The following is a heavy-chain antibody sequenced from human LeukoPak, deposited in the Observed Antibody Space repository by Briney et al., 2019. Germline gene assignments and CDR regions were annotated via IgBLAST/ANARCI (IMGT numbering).Heavy chain of an antibody. D-gene: IGHD3-22*01. CDR1: GGTFSSYA. V-gene: IGHV1-69*04. CDR3: ARGISSGYYRLDY. CDR2: IIPILGIA. Sequence: SVKVSCKASGGTFSSYAISWVRQAPGQGLEWMGRIIPILGIANYAQKFQGRVTITADKSTSTAYMELSSLRSEDTAVYYCARGISSGYYRLDYWGQGTLVTVSS. J-gene: IGHJ4*02.